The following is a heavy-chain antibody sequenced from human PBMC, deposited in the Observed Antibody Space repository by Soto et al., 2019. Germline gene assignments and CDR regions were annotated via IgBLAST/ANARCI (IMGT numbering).Heavy chain of an antibody. CDR2: ASHDGRNK. CDR3: VAERCAHSTVYGTDNGTDV. D-gene: IGHD1-1*01. V-gene: IGHV3-30*04. CDR1: GITFSNYA. J-gene: IGHJ6*02. Sequence: QVQPVESGGGVVQPGRSLRLSCAASGITFSNYAMHWVRQAPGKGLEWVAVASHDGRNKYYTDSVKGRFTISRDVSNNLLPVQMDSLRIEDTAIYYCVAERCAHSTVYGTDNGTDVWGQGATVTVSS.